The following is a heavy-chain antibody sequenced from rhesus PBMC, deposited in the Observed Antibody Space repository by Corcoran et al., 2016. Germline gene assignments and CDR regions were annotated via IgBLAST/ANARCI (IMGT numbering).Heavy chain of an antibody. CDR2: IYGSGSST. CDR3: ATATGDTAGTVLIGY. D-gene: IGHD5-42*01. J-gene: IGHJ4*01. CDR1: GGSISSSY. Sequence: QLQLQESGPGLVKPSETLSVTCAVSGGSISSSYWSWIRQAPGKGLEWIGYIYGSGSSTTYNPSLKSRVPLSVETSKNQLSLKLSSVTAADTAVYYCATATGDTAGTVLIGYWGQGVLVTVSS. V-gene: IGHV4-169*02.